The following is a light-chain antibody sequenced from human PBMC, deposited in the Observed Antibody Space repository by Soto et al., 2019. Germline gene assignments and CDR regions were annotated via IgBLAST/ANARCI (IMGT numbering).Light chain of an antibody. V-gene: IGKV1-17*01. CDR3: LQHNSYPLT. Sequence: DIQMTQSPSSLSASVGGRGTIAFGASQDIRNDLGWFQQKPGKAPKRLIYVASSLQSGVPSRFSGRGSGTEFTLTISSLQPEDFATYYCLQHNSYPLTFGGGTKVDIK. CDR2: VAS. CDR1: QDIRND. J-gene: IGKJ4*01.